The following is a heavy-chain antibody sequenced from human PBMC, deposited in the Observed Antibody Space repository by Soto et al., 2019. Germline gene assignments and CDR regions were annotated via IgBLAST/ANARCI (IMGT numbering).Heavy chain of an antibody. CDR1: GFTFSHYA. J-gene: IGHJ5*02. D-gene: IGHD6-25*01. CDR3: ARVGLNVFRAANDSYIWFEP. CDR2: ISYHGNTE. V-gene: IGHV3-30*04. Sequence: PGGSLRLSCTASGFTFSHYALHWLRQTPGKGLEWVAYISYHGNTEKYADSVKGRFTISRDNYKKEVYLQMNSLRIEDTAVYYCARVGLNVFRAANDSYIWFEPWGQGTLVIVSS.